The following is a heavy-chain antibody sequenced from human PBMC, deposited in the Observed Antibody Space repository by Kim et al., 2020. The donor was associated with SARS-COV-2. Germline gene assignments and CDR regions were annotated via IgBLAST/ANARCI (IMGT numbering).Heavy chain of an antibody. CDR3: ASEGAYDILTGYSYYYGMDV. V-gene: IGHV1-69*13. J-gene: IGHJ6*02. CDR1: GGTFSSYA. Sequence: SVKVSCKASGGTFSSYAISWVRQAPGQGLEWMGGIIPIFGTANYAQKFQGRVTITADESTSTAYMELSSLRSEDTAVYYCASEGAYDILTGYSYYYGMDVWGQGTTVTVSS. D-gene: IGHD3-9*01. CDR2: IIPIFGTA.